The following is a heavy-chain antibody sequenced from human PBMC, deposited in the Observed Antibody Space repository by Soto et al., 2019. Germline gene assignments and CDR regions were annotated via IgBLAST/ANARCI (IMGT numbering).Heavy chain of an antibody. CDR1: GDSITSGGYY. D-gene: IGHD3-10*01. CDR2: IYHSGGA. Sequence: SETLSLTCTVSGDSITSGGYYWSWLRQQPGKGLEWIGYIYHSGGASYNPSLRGRAVISIDTSKNQFFLRMNAVTAADTATYYCARDYYGAGSQYYYYGMEVWGQGTTVTVSS. J-gene: IGHJ6*02. CDR3: ARDYYGAGSQYYYYGMEV. V-gene: IGHV4-31*03.